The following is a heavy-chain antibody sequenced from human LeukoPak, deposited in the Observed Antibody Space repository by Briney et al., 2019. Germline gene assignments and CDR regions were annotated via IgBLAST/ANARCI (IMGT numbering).Heavy chain of an antibody. Sequence: PSETLSLTCAVYGGSFSGYYWSWIRQPPGKGLEWIGEINHSGSTNYNPSLKSRVTISVDTSKNQFSLKLSSVTAADTAVYYCQGGYYYMDVWGKGTTVTASS. V-gene: IGHV4-34*01. CDR3: QGGYYYMDV. D-gene: IGHD3-16*01. CDR1: GGSFSGYY. J-gene: IGHJ6*03. CDR2: INHSGST.